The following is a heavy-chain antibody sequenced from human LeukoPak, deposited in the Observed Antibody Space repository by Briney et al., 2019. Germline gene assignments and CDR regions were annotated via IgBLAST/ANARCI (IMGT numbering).Heavy chain of an antibody. CDR1: GYTFTTYA. J-gene: IGHJ4*01. V-gene: IGHV1-3*01. CDR3: ARDYGDYSCFDY. CDR2: INPGNDNT. Sequence: ASVKVSCKASGYTFTTYAIHWVRQAPGQRLEWMGWINPGNDNTKYSQKFQGRLTITRDTSASAAYMELSNLRSGDTAVYYCARDYGDYSCFDYWGHGTLVTVSS. D-gene: IGHD4-17*01.